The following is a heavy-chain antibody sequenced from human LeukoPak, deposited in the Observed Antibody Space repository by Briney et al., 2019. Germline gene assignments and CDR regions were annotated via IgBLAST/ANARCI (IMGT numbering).Heavy chain of an antibody. CDR2: INHCGST. D-gene: IGHD6-19*01. CDR3: AKYGNSGWVIDN. J-gene: IGHJ4*02. CDR1: GGSFRGYY. Sequence: PSETLSLTCAVYGGSFRGYYWSWIRQPPGKGLEGIGEINHCGSTNYSPSLNSRATLSIDTTKNPFSLKMTAVTAADTAVYFCAKYGNSGWVIDNWGQGTLVTVSS. V-gene: IGHV4-34*01.